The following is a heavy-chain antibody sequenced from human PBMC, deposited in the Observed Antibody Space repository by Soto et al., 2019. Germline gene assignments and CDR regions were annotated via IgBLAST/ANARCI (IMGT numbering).Heavy chain of an antibody. CDR2: ISGSGHSS. CDR1: GFTFSSYA. D-gene: IGHD3-22*01. CDR3: AKLYHYYDSSGYYSDVFDI. V-gene: IGHV3-23*01. Sequence: GWSLRLSCAASGFTFSSYAMSWVRQAPGKGLEWVSTISGSGHSSYDADSVKGRFTISRDNSKNTLYLQMDSLRAEDTAVYYCAKLYHYYDSSGYYSDVFDIWGQGTLVTVSS. J-gene: IGHJ3*02.